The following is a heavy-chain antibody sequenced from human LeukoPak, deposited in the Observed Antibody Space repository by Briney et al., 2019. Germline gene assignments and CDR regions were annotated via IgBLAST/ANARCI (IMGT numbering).Heavy chain of an antibody. CDR1: GFIFDDYT. CDR2: ISWDGGST. V-gene: IGHV3-43*01. J-gene: IGHJ4*02. CDR3: AKDGKNYFDY. Sequence: PGRSLRLSCAASGFIFDDYTMHWVRQAPGKGLEWVSLISWDGGSTYYADSVKGRFTISRDNSKNSLSLQVNSLRAEDTALYYCAKDGKNYFDYWGQGTLVTVSS.